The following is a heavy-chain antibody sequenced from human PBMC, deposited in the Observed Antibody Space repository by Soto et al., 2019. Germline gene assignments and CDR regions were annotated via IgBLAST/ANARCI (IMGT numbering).Heavy chain of an antibody. V-gene: IGHV3-33*01. Sequence: QVQLVESGGGVVQPGTSLRLSCAPSGFTFSSYVMHWVRQAPGKGLEWVAVVHYDGTKKYYADSVRGRFTISRDNSENILDLQMNNLRPVETAVYFCERETSYDVWSGPQTMDVWGQGTTVTVSS. D-gene: IGHD3-3*01. CDR2: VHYDGTKK. J-gene: IGHJ6*02. CDR1: GFTFSSYV. CDR3: ERETSYDVWSGPQTMDV.